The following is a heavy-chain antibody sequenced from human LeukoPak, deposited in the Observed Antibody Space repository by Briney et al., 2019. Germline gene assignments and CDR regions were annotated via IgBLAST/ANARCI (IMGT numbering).Heavy chain of an antibody. Sequence: PGGSLRLSCAASGFSFSSYSMNWVRQAPGKGLEWVSYISSSSSTIYYADSVKGRFTISRDNAKNSLYLQMNSLRAEDTAVYYCARDYGYGDYVARYWGRGTLVTVSS. J-gene: IGHJ4*02. D-gene: IGHD4-17*01. CDR2: ISSSSSTI. CDR1: GFSFSSYS. CDR3: ARDYGYGDYVARY. V-gene: IGHV3-48*04.